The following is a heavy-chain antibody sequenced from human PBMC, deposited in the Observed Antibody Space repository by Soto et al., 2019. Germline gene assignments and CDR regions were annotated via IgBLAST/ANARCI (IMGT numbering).Heavy chain of an antibody. V-gene: IGHV1-18*01. D-gene: IGHD3-3*01. CDR2: ISAYNGNT. J-gene: IGHJ4*02. CDR3: ARSNGDFWSGYYNFDY. CDR1: GYTYDSYG. Sequence: GTSVKVSCKDSGYTYDSYGSSWVRQAPGQGLEWMGWISAYNGNTNYAQKLQGRVTMTTDTSTSTAYMELRSLRSDDTAVYYCARSNGDFWSGYYNFDYWGQGTLVTVSS.